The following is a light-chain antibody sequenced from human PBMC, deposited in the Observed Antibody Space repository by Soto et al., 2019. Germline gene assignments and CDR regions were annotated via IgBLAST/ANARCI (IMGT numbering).Light chain of an antibody. CDR1: ESVNDY. CDR2: DAS. J-gene: IGKJ4*01. Sequence: EVVLTQSPATLSLSPGERATLFCRANESVNDYLAWYQQRPGQAPRLLIFDASNRAPGIPARFSASGSRRDFTLTISRLEPEDFAVYYCQQYGSSPPLTFGGGTKVEIK. CDR3: QQYGSSPPLT. V-gene: IGKV3-11*02.